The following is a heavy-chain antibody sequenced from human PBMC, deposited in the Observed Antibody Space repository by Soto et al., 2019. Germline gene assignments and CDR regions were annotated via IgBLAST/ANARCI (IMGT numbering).Heavy chain of an antibody. V-gene: IGHV4-30-4*01. J-gene: IGHJ6*02. D-gene: IGHD1-26*01. CDR3: ARDRIVGATSPPYYYYYGMDV. Sequence: PXETLSLTCTVAGCSISSGDYYWSWIRQPRGKGLEWIGYIYYSGSTYYNPSLKSRVTISVDTSKNQFSLKLSSVTAADTAVYYCARDRIVGATSPPYYYYYGMDVWGHGSTATVSS. CDR2: IYYSGST. CDR1: GCSISSGDYY.